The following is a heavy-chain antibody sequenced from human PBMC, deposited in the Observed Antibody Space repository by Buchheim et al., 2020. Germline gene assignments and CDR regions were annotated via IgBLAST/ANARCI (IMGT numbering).Heavy chain of an antibody. CDR2: ILGSGSST. V-gene: IGHV3-23*01. CDR3: TKAHDTSGYYPFVY. CDR1: GFTFSSYA. J-gene: IGHJ4*02. Sequence: EVQLLESGGGLVQPGGSLRLSCAASGFTFSSYAMSWVRQAPGKGLEWVSAILGSGSSTYYADSVKGRFIISRDNSKNTLYLQMNSLRVEDAAVYYCTKAHDTSGYYPFVYGGQGTL. D-gene: IGHD3-22*01.